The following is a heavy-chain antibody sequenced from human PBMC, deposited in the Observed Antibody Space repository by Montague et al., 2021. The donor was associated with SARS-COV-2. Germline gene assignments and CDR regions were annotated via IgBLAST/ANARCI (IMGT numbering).Heavy chain of an antibody. V-gene: IGHV4-4*07. J-gene: IGHJ4*02. D-gene: IGHD2-15*01. CDR1: GGSISNYY. CDR2: IYSSGST. Sequence: SETLSLTCTVSGGSISNYYWSWIRQPAGKGLEWIGRIYSSGSTNYNPSLKSRISMSVDTSKNQFSLKLSSVTAADTATYYCARDYSHCSGGSCVFDYWGQGTLVTVSS. CDR3: ARDYSHCSGGSCVFDY.